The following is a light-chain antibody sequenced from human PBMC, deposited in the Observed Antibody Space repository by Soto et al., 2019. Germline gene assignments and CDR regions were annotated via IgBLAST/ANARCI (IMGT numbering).Light chain of an antibody. CDR1: QSLLHSNAYNY. CDR2: LGS. Sequence: DIVMTQSPLSLPVTPGEAASISCRSSQSLLHSNAYNYLDWYLQKPGQSAQLLIYLGSNRASGVPDRFSGRGSGTDSTLRISRVEAEDVGVYYCMQDLQAPWTFGQGTKVEIK. V-gene: IGKV2-28*01. J-gene: IGKJ1*01. CDR3: MQDLQAPWT.